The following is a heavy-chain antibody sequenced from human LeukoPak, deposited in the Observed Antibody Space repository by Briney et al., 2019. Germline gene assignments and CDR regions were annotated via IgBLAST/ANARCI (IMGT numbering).Heavy chain of an antibody. CDR3: ASFGGLDY. CDR2: INSDGSTT. D-gene: IGHD3-10*01. CDR1: GFTFSSYW. J-gene: IGHJ4*02. Sequence: GGSLRLSCAASGFTFSSYWMHWVRQAPGKGLMWVSHINSDGSTTTYADSVEGRFTISRDNAENTLYLQMNSLRVEDTAVYFCASFGGLDYWGQGTLVTVSS. V-gene: IGHV3-74*01.